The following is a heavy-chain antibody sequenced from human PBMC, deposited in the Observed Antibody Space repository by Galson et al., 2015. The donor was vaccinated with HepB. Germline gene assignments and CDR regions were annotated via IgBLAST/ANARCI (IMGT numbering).Heavy chain of an antibody. Sequence: CAIYGDSVSSNSAAWNWIRQSPSRGLEWLGRTYYKSKWYNDYAVSVKSRITINPDTSKNPFSLQLNSVTPDDTAVYYCARVRGGTFDYWGQGTLVTVSS. J-gene: IGHJ4*02. V-gene: IGHV6-1*01. CDR2: TYYKSKWYN. CDR3: ARVRGGTFDY. CDR1: GDSVSSNSAA. D-gene: IGHD1-1*01.